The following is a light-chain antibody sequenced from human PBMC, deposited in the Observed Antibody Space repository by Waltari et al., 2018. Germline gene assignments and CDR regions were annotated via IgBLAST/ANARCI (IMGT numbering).Light chain of an antibody. CDR2: GNN. CDR3: QSYDSSLSHWV. CDR1: SSNIVPVYD. J-gene: IGLJ3*02. V-gene: IGLV1-40*01. Sequence: QSVLTHTPSVSGAPGQRLIISCTGSSSNIVPVYDVQWYQQLPGTAPKLLISGNNNRPSGVPDRFFGSKSGTSVSLAITGLQAEDEADYYCQSYDSSLSHWVFGGGTKLTVL.